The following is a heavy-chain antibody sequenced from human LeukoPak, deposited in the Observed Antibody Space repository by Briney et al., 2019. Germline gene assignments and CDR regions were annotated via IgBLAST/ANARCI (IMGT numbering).Heavy chain of an antibody. CDR1: GYTFTSYA. J-gene: IGHJ4*02. CDR3: ARSSAVAGTKSFDY. D-gene: IGHD6-19*01. CDR2: INTNTGNP. Sequence: ASVKVSCKASGYTFTSYAMNWVRQAPGQGLEWMGWINTNTGNPTYAQGFTGRFVFSLDTSVSTAYLQISSLKAEDTAVYYCARSSAVAGTKSFDYWGQGTLVTVSS. V-gene: IGHV7-4-1*02.